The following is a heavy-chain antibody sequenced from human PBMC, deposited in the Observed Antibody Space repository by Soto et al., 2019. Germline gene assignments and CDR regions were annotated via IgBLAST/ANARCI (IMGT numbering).Heavy chain of an antibody. J-gene: IGHJ4*02. Sequence: ASVKVSGKASGCTFTGYYIHWVRQAPGQGLEWMGWVNPNSGGTNYAQKFQGWVTMTRDTSISTAYMELSRLRSDDTAVYYCVTYRVSIAVAGETEYYFDYWGQGTLVTVSS. CDR2: VNPNSGGT. CDR3: VTYRVSIAVAGETEYYFDY. V-gene: IGHV1-2*04. D-gene: IGHD6-19*01. CDR1: GCTFTGYY.